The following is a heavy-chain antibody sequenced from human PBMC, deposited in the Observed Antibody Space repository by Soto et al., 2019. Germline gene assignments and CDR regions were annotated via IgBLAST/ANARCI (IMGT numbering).Heavy chain of an antibody. Sequence: QVQLQESGPGLVKPSGTLYMTYAVSGVSISSSNWWSWVRQPPGKGLEWIGEIYHSGSTNYNPSLKSRVTISGDKSNNQFSPKLSSVTAADTAVYYCASRHYYDSSSYDFDICGQGTMVTVSS. D-gene: IGHD3-22*01. V-gene: IGHV4-4*02. J-gene: IGHJ3*02. CDR1: GVSISSSNW. CDR2: IYHSGST. CDR3: ASRHYYDSSSYDFDI.